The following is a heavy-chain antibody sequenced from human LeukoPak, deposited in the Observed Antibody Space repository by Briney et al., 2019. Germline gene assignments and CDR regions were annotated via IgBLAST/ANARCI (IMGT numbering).Heavy chain of an antibody. CDR3: ARVGAGLNDAFDI. J-gene: IGHJ3*02. CDR1: GYTFTGYY. V-gene: IGHV1-2*06. CDR2: INPNIGGT. Sequence: GASVKVSCKASGYTFTGYYMHWVRQAPGQGLEWMGRINPNIGGTNYALKFQGRVTMTRDTSISTIYMELSRLRSDDTAVYYCARVGAGLNDAFDIWGQGTMVTVSS. D-gene: IGHD1-26*01.